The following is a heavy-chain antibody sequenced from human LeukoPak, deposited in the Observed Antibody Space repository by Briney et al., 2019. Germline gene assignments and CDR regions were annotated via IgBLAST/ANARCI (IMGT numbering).Heavy chain of an antibody. CDR2: IFYTGST. CDR1: GVSISGNY. CDR3: ARGTYYYVY. D-gene: IGHD1-1*01. Sequence: PSETLSLTCTVSGVSISGNYWSWIRQPPGKGLEWIGYIFYTGSTNYNPSLQSRVTISVDTSKNQFSLKLSSVTAADTAVYYCARGTYYYVYWGQGTLVTVSS. J-gene: IGHJ4*02. V-gene: IGHV4-59*01.